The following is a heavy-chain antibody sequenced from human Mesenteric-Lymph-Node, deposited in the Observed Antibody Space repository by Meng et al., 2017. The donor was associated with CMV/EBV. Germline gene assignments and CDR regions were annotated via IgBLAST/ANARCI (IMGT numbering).Heavy chain of an antibody. J-gene: IGHJ4*02. Sequence: GESLKISCAASGFAFSTYVMSWVRQAPGKGLERVSGVTGSGGSTYYADSVKGRFTISRDTFKNTLYLQMNSLRAEDTAVYYCARIQFLEWSYFDFWGQGALVTVSS. CDR2: VTGSGGST. CDR3: ARIQFLEWSYFDF. V-gene: IGHV3-23*01. CDR1: GFAFSTYV. D-gene: IGHD3-3*01.